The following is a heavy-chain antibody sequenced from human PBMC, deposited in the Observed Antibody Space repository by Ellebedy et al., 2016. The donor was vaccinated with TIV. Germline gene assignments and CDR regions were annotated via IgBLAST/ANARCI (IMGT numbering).Heavy chain of an antibody. CDR3: ATELETTGGQWALDI. Sequence: VGSLRLSXVASGFTFSSYTMNWVRQAPGKGLQWVSSITSSSTYIHYADSVKGRFTISRDNVKNSLYLQMNSLRAEDTAVYYCATELETTGGQWALDIWGQGTMVTVSS. D-gene: IGHD1-1*01. CDR1: GFTFSSYT. CDR2: ITSSSTYI. V-gene: IGHV3-21*01. J-gene: IGHJ3*02.